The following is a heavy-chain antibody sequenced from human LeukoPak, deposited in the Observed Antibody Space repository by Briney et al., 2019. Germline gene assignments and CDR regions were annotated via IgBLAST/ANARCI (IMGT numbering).Heavy chain of an antibody. D-gene: IGHD2-15*01. V-gene: IGHV3-23*01. Sequence: GSLRLSCAASGFTFSSYAMSWVRQSPGKGLEWVSAISGGGGSTYYVDSVRGRFTTSRDNSKNTLFLEMNSLRAEDTAVYYCARVRTCGGSCYHFDYWGQGTLVTVSS. CDR1: GFTFSSYA. CDR2: ISGGGGST. J-gene: IGHJ4*02. CDR3: ARVRTCGGSCYHFDY.